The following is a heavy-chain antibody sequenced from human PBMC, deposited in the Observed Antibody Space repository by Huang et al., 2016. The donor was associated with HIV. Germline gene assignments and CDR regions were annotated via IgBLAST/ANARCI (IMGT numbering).Heavy chain of an antibody. Sequence: QLRLQESGPGLVKPSQTLSLTCAVSGGSISSGSYYWSWLRQPAGKGLEWIGHIYSSGSANYNPSLKSRLTMSVDTSKNQFSLRLRSVTAADTAMYYCARSFDSSAYPDYWGQGALVTVSS. D-gene: IGHD3-22*01. CDR1: GGSISSGSYY. V-gene: IGHV4-61*09. J-gene: IGHJ4*02. CDR3: ARSFDSSAYPDY. CDR2: IYSSGSA.